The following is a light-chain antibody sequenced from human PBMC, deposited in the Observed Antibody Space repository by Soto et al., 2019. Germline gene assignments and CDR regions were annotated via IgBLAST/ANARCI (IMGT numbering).Light chain of an antibody. CDR3: QQRSSWPRT. V-gene: IGKV3-11*01. J-gene: IGKJ1*01. CDR2: DAS. CDR1: QSVSSN. Sequence: EIVMTQSPATLSVSPGERAALSCRASQSVSSNLAWYQLKPGQAPRLLIYDASNRASGIPARFSGSGSGTDFTLTISSLEPEDFALYYCQQRSSWPRTFGQGTKVDIK.